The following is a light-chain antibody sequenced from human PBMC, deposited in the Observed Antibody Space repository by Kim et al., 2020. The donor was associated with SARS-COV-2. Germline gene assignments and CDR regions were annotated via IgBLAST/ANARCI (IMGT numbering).Light chain of an antibody. V-gene: IGLV3-19*01. CDR1: SLRSYY. CDR3: NSRDNSGNHLV. CDR2: GKN. J-gene: IGLJ2*01. Sequence: ALGQTVRIKCQGDSLRSYYASWYQQKPGQAPVLVIYGKNNRPSGIPDRFSGSSSGNTASLTITGAQAEDEADYYCNSRDNSGNHLVFGGGTQLTVL.